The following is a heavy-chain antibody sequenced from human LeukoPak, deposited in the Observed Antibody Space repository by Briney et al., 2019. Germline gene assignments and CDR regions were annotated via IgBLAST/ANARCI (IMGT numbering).Heavy chain of an antibody. V-gene: IGHV1-2*02. D-gene: IGHD1-26*01. Sequence: VASVKVSCKASGYTFTGYYMHWVRQAPGQGLEWMGWINPNSGGTNYAQKFQGRVTMTRDTSNSTPYMELSRLRSDDTAVYYCAREGLIVGARYFDYWGQGTLVTVSS. J-gene: IGHJ4*02. CDR3: AREGLIVGARYFDY. CDR1: GYTFTGYY. CDR2: INPNSGGT.